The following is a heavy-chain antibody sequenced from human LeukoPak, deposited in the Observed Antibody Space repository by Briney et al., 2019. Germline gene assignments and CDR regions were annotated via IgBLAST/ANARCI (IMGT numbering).Heavy chain of an antibody. V-gene: IGHV5-51*01. J-gene: IGHJ3*02. D-gene: IGHD1-14*01. Sequence: GESLQISCQGSGYSFTSYWIGWVRPMPGKGLEWMGIIYPGDSDPRYSPSFQGQVTISADKSISTAYLQWSSLKASDTAMYYCARPGTHRAFDIWGQGTMVTVSS. CDR3: ARPGTHRAFDI. CDR1: GYSFTSYW. CDR2: IYPGDSDP.